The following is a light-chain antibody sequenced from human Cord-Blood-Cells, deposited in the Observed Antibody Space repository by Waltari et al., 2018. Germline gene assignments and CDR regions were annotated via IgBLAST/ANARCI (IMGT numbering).Light chain of an antibody. V-gene: IGLV1-44*01. Sequence: QSVLTQPPSASGTPGQRVTISCSGSSSNIGSNTVNWYQKLPGTAPKLLIYSNKQRPSGVPDRFSGSKSGTSASLAISGLQSEDEADYYCAAWDDSLNGPVFGGGTKLTVL. CDR3: AAWDDSLNGPV. J-gene: IGLJ3*02. CDR1: SSNIGSNT. CDR2: SNK.